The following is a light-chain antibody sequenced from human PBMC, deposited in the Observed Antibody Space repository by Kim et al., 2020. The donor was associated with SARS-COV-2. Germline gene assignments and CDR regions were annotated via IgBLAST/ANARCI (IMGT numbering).Light chain of an antibody. V-gene: IGKV3-20*01. CDR2: GAS. CDR3: QQFGSLPWT. CDR1: QSLSNNY. Sequence: EVVLTQSPSTLSLSPGERSTLSCRASQSLSNNYLAWYQQRPGQAPRLLIYGASNRATDIPGRFSGSGSGTDFTLTISRLEPEDFVVYFCQQFGSLPWTFGRGTKVDIK. J-gene: IGKJ1*01.